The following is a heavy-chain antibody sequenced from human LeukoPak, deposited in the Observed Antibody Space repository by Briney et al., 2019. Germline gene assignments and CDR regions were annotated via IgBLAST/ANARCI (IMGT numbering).Heavy chain of an antibody. V-gene: IGHV4-4*07. CDR2: IYSSGST. CDR1: AGSISIYY. Sequence: PSETLSLTCNVSAGSISIYYWRWLRPPAGEGLEWIGRIYSSGSTNYNPSLKSRVTMSVDTSKNQFSLKLSSLTAADTAVYYCARGSSGYYYGWGQGTLVTVSS. J-gene: IGHJ4*02. D-gene: IGHD3-22*01. CDR3: ARGSSGYYYG.